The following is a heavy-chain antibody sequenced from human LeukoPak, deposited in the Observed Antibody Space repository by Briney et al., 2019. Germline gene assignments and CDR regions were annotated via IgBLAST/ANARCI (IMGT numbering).Heavy chain of an antibody. D-gene: IGHD5-18*01. V-gene: IGHV3-21*01. J-gene: IGHJ4*02. CDR1: GLTFNNSG. CDR3: AREYTALGFDY. Sequence: GGSLRLSCAASGLTFNNSGMLWVRQAPGKGLEWVSSISSSSTYIYYADSVKGRFTISRDNAKKSLYLPMNSLRAEDTAVYYCAREYTALGFDYWGQGTLVTVSS. CDR2: ISSSSTYI.